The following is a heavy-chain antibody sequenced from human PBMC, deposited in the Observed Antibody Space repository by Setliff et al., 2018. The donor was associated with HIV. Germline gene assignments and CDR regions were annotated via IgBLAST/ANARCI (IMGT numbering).Heavy chain of an antibody. Sequence: GESLKISCKASGYTFTNYWSGWVRPIPGNGLEWIGVISPGDSVTRYGPSFQGQVSIPDDLSSTTAYLQCRRLKASDTAIYYCPRRRRAPGVEELEAHWGQGTLVTVAS. CDR3: PRRRRAPGVEELEAH. V-gene: IGHV5-51*01. D-gene: IGHD3-10*01. CDR2: ISPGDSVT. J-gene: IGHJ4*02. CDR1: GYTFTNYW.